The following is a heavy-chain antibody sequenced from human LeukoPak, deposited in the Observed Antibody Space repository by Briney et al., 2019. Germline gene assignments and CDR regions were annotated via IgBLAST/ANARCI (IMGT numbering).Heavy chain of an antibody. J-gene: IGHJ5*02. Sequence: GGSLRLSCAASGFTFSTYSMNWVRQAPGKRLEWGSYISSSTSTIYYADSVKGRFTISRHNAKNSLYLKMNGLRAEDTAVYYCARVLPYDYINRFDRWGQGNLVTVSS. CDR1: GFTFSTYS. CDR3: ARVLPYDYINRFDR. CDR2: ISSSTSTI. D-gene: IGHD4-11*01. V-gene: IGHV3-48*01.